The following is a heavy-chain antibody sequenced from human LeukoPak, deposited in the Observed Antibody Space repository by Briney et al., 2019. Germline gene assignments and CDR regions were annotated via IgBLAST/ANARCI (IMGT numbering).Heavy chain of an antibody. CDR3: AREFTSGWIDF. J-gene: IGHJ4*02. CDR2: ISSSGTYI. V-gene: IGHV3-21*01. CDR1: GFTFSYFG. Sequence: GGCLRLSCVASGFTFSYFGMNWVRQAPGEGLEWVSSISSSGTYIYSTDSVKGRFTISRDNAKNSLYLLMNSLRAEDTAVYYCAREFTSGWIDFWGQGTLVTVSS. D-gene: IGHD6-19*01.